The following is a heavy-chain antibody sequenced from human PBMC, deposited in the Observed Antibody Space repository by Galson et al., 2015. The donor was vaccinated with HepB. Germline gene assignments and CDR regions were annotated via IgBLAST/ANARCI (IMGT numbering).Heavy chain of an antibody. V-gene: IGHV1-3*01. J-gene: IGHJ4*02. Sequence: SVKVSCKASGYTFTRYAMHWVRQAPGQRLEWMGWINAGNGNTKYSQKFRGRVTITRDTSASTAYMELSSLRSEDTAGYYCARIVGATRIFDYWGQGTLVSVSS. D-gene: IGHD1-26*01. CDR1: GYTFTRYA. CDR2: INAGNGNT. CDR3: ARIVGATRIFDY.